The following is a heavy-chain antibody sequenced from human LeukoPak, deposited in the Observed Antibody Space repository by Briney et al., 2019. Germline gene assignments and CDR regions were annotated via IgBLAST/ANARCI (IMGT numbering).Heavy chain of an antibody. CDR3: ARRRAEGGSDGRYNWFDP. D-gene: IGHD6-25*01. CDR1: GGSISTYY. V-gene: IGHV4-59*08. J-gene: IGHJ5*02. CDR2: IHYSGGT. Sequence: SETLSFTCTVSGGSISTYYWGWIRQPPGKGLEWIGYIHYSGGTRYNPSLNSRATISIDTSKNQFSLQLSSVTAADTALYYCARRRAEGGSDGRYNWFDPWGQGTLVTVSS.